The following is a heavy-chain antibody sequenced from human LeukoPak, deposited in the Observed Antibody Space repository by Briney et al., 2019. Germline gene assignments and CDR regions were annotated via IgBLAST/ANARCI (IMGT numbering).Heavy chain of an antibody. V-gene: IGHV5-51*01. J-gene: IGHJ4*02. D-gene: IGHD6-13*01. CDR1: GYSFSSYW. Sequence: GASLKISCKGSGYSFSSYWIGWVRQMPGKGLEWMGITYPGDSDTRYSPSFQGQVTISVDKSISTAYLQWSRLKASDTAMYYCARRPHSSSWRFDYWGQGTLVTVSS. CDR2: TYPGDSDT. CDR3: ARRPHSSSWRFDY.